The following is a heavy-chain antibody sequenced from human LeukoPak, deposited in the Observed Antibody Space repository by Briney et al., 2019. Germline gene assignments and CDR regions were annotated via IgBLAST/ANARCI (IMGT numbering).Heavy chain of an antibody. CDR2: IYYSGST. J-gene: IGHJ4*02. CDR1: GDSISSGDYY. CDR3: ARVAAKTVDY. D-gene: IGHD2-15*01. Sequence: SETLSLTCTVSGDSISSGDYYWSWIRQPAGKGLEWIGRIYYSGSTDYNPSLKSRVTISVDTPKNQFSLKLSSVTAADTAVYYCARVAAKTVDYWGQGTLVTVSS. V-gene: IGHV4-61*10.